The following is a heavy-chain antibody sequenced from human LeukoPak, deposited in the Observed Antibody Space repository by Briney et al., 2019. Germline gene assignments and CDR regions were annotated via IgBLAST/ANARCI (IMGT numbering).Heavy chain of an antibody. J-gene: IGHJ4*02. CDR2: ISSSSSYI. Sequence: GGSLRLSCAASGFTFSSYSMNWVRQPPGKGLEWVSSISSSSSYIYYADSVKGRFTISRDNAKNSLYLQMNSLRAEDTAVYYCARETYYYDSSGYFDNWGQGTLVTVSS. D-gene: IGHD3-22*01. CDR1: GFTFSSYS. V-gene: IGHV3-21*01. CDR3: ARETYYYDSSGYFDN.